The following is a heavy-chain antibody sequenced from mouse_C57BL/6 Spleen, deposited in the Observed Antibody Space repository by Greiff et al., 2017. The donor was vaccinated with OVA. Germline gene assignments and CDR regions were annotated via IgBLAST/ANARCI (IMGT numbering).Heavy chain of an antibody. CDR3: ASYGNYVGYAMDY. J-gene: IGHJ4*01. V-gene: IGHV1-53*01. CDR1: GYTFTSYW. Sequence: QVQLQQSGTELVKPGASVKLSCKASGYTFTSYWMHWVKQRPGQGLEWIGNINPSNGGTNYNEKFKSKATLTVDKSSSTAYMQLSSLTSEDSAVYYCASYGNYVGYAMDYWGQGTSVTVSS. D-gene: IGHD2-1*01. CDR2: INPSNGGT.